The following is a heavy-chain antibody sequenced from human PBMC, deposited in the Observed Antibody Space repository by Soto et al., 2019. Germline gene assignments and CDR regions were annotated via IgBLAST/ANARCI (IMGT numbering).Heavy chain of an antibody. Sequence: GGSLRLSCAASGFTFSSYWMSWVRQAPGKGLEWVANIKQDGSEKYYVDSVKGRFTISRDNAKNSLYLQMNSLRAEDTAVYYCARAPEYYDFWSGYQDYWGQGTLVTVSS. CDR3: ARAPEYYDFWSGYQDY. CDR2: IKQDGSEK. J-gene: IGHJ4*02. V-gene: IGHV3-7*05. D-gene: IGHD3-3*01. CDR1: GFTFSSYW.